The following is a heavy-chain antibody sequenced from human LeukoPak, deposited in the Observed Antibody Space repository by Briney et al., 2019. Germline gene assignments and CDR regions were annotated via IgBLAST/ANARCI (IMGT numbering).Heavy chain of an antibody. D-gene: IGHD3-22*01. CDR3: ATDVTGYYNWYFDL. CDR1: GYTLTELS. V-gene: IGHV1-24*01. J-gene: IGHJ2*01. CDR2: LDPEDGET. Sequence: ASVKVSCKVSGYTLTELSMHWVRQAPGKGLEWMGGLDPEDGETIYAQKFQGRVTMTEDTSTDTAYMELSSLRSEDTAVYYCATDVTGYYNWYFDLWGRGTLVTVSS.